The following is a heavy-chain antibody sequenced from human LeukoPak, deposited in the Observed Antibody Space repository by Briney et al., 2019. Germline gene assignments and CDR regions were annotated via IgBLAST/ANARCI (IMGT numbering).Heavy chain of an antibody. V-gene: IGHV4-61*01. CDR1: GVSVSSGSYY. J-gene: IGHJ6*02. Sequence: SETLSLTCTVSGVSVSSGSYYWSWIRQSPGKGLEWIGYIYYSGSTNYNPSLKSRVTISVDTSKNQFSLKLSSVTAADTAVYYCARAKGYDFWSGYPYYYYYGMDVWGQGTTVTVSS. CDR2: IYYSGST. CDR3: ARAKGYDFWSGYPYYYYYGMDV. D-gene: IGHD3-3*01.